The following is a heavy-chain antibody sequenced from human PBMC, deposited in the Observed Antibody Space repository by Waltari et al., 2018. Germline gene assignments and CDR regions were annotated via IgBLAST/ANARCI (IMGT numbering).Heavy chain of an antibody. J-gene: IGHJ6*02. V-gene: IGHV4-34*01. D-gene: IGHD6-6*01. CDR3: ARRRGIAARPPYYYYGMDV. Sequence: QVQLQQWGAGLLKPSETLFLTCAVYGGSFSGYYWSWMRQRPGTGLEWIGEINHSGMPNYNPSLKSRVTISVDTSKNQFSLKLSSVTAADTAVYYCARRRGIAARPPYYYYGMDVWGQGTTVTVSS. CDR1: GGSFSGYY. CDR2: INHSGMP.